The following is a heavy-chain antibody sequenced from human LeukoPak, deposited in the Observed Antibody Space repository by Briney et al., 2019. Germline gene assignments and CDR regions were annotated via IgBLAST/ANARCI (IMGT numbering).Heavy chain of an antibody. V-gene: IGHV3-33*01. CDR2: IWFDGTNK. CDR3: ARGNFRRDGYNFDY. J-gene: IGHJ4*02. Sequence: GGSLRLSCAASGFTFSGYGMHWVRQAPGKGLEWVAVIWFDGTNKYYADSVKGRFTISRDNSKNTLCLQMNSLRAEDTAVFYCARGNFRRDGYNFDYWGQGTLVTVSS. D-gene: IGHD5-24*01. CDR1: GFTFSGYG.